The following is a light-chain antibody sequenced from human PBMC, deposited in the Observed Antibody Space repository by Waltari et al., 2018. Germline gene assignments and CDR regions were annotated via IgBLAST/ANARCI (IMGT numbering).Light chain of an antibody. CDR1: SSDVGRYNY. V-gene: IGLV2-11*01. CDR2: EVT. Sequence: QSALTQPRPVSGSPGQSVAISCTGTSSDVGRYNYVSWYQQYPGKAPKLMIYEVTKRPSGVPDRFSGSKSGNTASLTISGLQTEDEADYYCCSYGGAKLIFGGGTRLTVL. CDR3: CSYGGAKLI. J-gene: IGLJ2*01.